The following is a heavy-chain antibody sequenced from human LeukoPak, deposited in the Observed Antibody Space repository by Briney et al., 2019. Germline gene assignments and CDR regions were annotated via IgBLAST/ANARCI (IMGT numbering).Heavy chain of an antibody. V-gene: IGHV3-21*01. CDR1: GCTFSSYS. Sequence: PGGTLRLSCAASGCTFSSYSMHWVRQAPGKGLEWVSAISSSGSYIYYPDSVKRRFTIYRDNAKNSLFLQMNSLRAEDTDMYYCASVTAGTAVAGWGQGNLVNVS. CDR2: ISSSGSYI. CDR3: ASVTAGTAVAG. D-gene: IGHD6-19*01. J-gene: IGHJ4*02.